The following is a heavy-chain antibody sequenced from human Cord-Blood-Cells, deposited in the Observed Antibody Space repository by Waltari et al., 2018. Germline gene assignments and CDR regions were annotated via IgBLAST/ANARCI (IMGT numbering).Heavy chain of an antibody. Sequence: QLQLQESGPGLVKPSETLSLTCTVSGGSISSSSYYWGWIRQPPGKGLEWIGSIYYSGSTYYNPSLKSRFTISVDTSKNQFSLKLSSVTAADTAVYYCARETGYCSSTSCYRGAFDIWGQGTMVTVSS. V-gene: IGHV4-39*02. CDR1: GGSISSSSYY. D-gene: IGHD2-2*02. CDR3: ARETGYCSSTSCYRGAFDI. CDR2: IYYSGST. J-gene: IGHJ3*02.